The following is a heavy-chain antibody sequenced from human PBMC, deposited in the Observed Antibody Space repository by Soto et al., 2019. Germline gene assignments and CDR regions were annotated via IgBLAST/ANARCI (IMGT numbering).Heavy chain of an antibody. V-gene: IGHV5-51*01. D-gene: IGHD1-7*01. CDR3: ARSITGTTMRYYYYGMDV. J-gene: IGHJ6*02. CDR2: IYPGDSDT. Sequence: GESLKISCKGSGYSFTIYCIGWVLQMPWKGLEWMGIIYPGDSDTRYSPSFQGQVTISADKSISTAYLQWSSLKASDTAMYYCARSITGTTMRYYYYGMDVWGQGTTVTVSS. CDR1: GYSFTIYC.